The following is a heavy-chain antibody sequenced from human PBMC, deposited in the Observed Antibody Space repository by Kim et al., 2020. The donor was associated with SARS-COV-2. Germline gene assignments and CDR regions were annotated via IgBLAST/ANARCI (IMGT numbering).Heavy chain of an antibody. CDR3: ARDRVGDKYGNFDY. Sequence: GWSLRLSCAASGFTFSYSAMHWVRQAPGEGLEWVSLISYDGINKYYADSVKGRFTISRDNSKNTLYLQMSTLRPEDTAVYYCARDRVGDKYGNFDYCGQGTLVTVSA. J-gene: IGHJ4*02. D-gene: IGHD1-26*01. CDR2: ISYDGINK. V-gene: IGHV3-30-3*01. CDR1: GFTFSYSA.